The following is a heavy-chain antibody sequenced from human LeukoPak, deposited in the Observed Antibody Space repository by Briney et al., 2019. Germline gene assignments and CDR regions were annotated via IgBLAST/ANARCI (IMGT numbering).Heavy chain of an antibody. J-gene: IGHJ3*02. Sequence: PSETLSLTCTVSGGSISSYYWSWIRQPPGKGLEWIGYIYYSGTTNYNPSLKSRVTISVDTSKNQFSLKLSSVTAADTAVYYCAGSKPDAFDIWGQGTMVTVSS. CDR3: AGSKPDAFDI. V-gene: IGHV4-59*08. D-gene: IGHD1-26*01. CDR1: GGSISSYY. CDR2: IYYSGTT.